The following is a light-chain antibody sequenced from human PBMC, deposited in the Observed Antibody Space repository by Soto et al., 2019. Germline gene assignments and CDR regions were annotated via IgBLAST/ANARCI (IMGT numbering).Light chain of an antibody. Sequence: EIVLTQSPGTLSLSPGERATLSCRASQGVSSYLAWYQQKPGQAPRLLIFGASSRATGIPDRFSGSGSGTDFTLTISRLEPEDFAVYYCQQYGSSGTFGQGTKVDNK. CDR3: QQYGSSGT. CDR2: GAS. V-gene: IGKV3-20*01. J-gene: IGKJ1*01. CDR1: QGVSSY.